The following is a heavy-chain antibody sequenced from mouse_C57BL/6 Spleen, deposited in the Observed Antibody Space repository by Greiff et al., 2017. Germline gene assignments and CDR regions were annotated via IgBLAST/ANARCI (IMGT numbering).Heavy chain of an antibody. J-gene: IGHJ4*01. CDR3: ARHRYAMDY. CDR2: IDPANGNT. CDR1: GFTIKNTY. Sequence: VQLQQSVAELVRPGASVKLSCTASGFTIKNTYMNWVKQRPGQGLEWIGRIDPANGNTKYAAKFKGKATLTADTSSTTAYLQLSSLTSEDTAIYYCARHRYAMDYWGQGTSVTVSS. V-gene: IGHV14-3*01.